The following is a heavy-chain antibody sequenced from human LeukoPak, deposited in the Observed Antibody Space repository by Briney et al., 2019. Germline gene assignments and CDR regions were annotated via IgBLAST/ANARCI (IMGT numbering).Heavy chain of an antibody. CDR2: INAGNGNT. CDR1: GYTFTSYA. J-gene: IGHJ5*02. V-gene: IGHV1-3*01. Sequence: ASVKVSCKASGYTFTSYAMHWVRQAPGQRLEWMGWINAGNGNTKYSQKFQGRVTITRDTSASTAYMELSSLRSEDTAVYYCARSREAVAGINWFDPWGQGTLVTVSS. CDR3: ARSREAVAGINWFDP. D-gene: IGHD6-19*01.